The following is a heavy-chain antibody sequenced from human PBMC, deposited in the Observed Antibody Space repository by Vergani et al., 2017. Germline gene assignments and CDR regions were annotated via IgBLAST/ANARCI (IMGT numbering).Heavy chain of an antibody. CDR1: GFTFDDYA. J-gene: IGHJ4*02. CDR3: AKVIYSSGWSPLDY. CDR2: ISWNSGSI. Sequence: EVQLVESGGGLVQPGRSLRLSCAASGFTFDDYAMHWVRQAPGKGLEWVSGISWNSGSIGYADPVKGRFTISRDNAKNSLYLQMNSLRAEDTALYYCAKVIYSSGWSPLDYWGQGTLVTVSS. V-gene: IGHV3-9*01. D-gene: IGHD6-19*01.